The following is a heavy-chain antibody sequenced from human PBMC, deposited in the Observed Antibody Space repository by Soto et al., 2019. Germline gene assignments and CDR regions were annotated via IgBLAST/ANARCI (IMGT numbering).Heavy chain of an antibody. CDR2: ISDDGDNT. D-gene: IGHD6-13*01. Sequence: GVSLRLSFAASEFTFSGYSMTWVRQAPGKGLEWVSTISDDGDNTYYVDSVKGRFTISRDNSKNSLSLQINSLRAEDTAVYYCAKRSRGSRCSHLDSCGQGTLVPVSS. V-gene: IGHV3-23*01. J-gene: IGHJ4*02. CDR1: EFTFSGYS. CDR3: AKRSRGSRCSHLDS.